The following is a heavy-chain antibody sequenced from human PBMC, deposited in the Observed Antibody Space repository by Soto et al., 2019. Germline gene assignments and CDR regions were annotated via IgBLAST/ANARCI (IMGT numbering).Heavy chain of an antibody. Sequence: EVQLVESGGGLVQPGGSLRLSCAASGFTFSSYSMNWVRQAPGKGLEWVSYISSSSSTIYYADYVKGRFTISRDNAKNSLYLQMNSLRDEDTAVYYCARDGAMVAVYYYYYGMDVWGQGTTVTVSS. V-gene: IGHV3-48*02. D-gene: IGHD5-18*01. CDR2: ISSSSSTI. J-gene: IGHJ6*02. CDR3: ARDGAMVAVYYYYYGMDV. CDR1: GFTFSSYS.